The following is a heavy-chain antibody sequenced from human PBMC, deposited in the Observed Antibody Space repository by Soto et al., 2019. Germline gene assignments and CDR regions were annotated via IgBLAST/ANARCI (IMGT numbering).Heavy chain of an antibody. CDR3: AKESTAMVSRKYWYFDL. J-gene: IGHJ2*01. D-gene: IGHD5-18*01. CDR2: ISYDGSNK. CDR1: GFTFSSYG. V-gene: IGHV3-30*18. Sequence: QVQLVESGGGVVQPGRSLRLSCAASGFTFSSYGMHWVRQAPGKGLEWVAVISYDGSNKYYADSVKGRFTISRDNSKNTRYLQMNSLRAEDTAVYYCAKESTAMVSRKYWYFDLWGRGTLVTVSS.